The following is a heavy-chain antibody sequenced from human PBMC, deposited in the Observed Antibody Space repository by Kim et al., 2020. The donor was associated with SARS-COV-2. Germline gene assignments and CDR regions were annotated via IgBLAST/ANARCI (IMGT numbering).Heavy chain of an antibody. D-gene: IGHD1-26*01. J-gene: IGHJ4*02. Sequence: YNPSLKSRVTISVDTSKNQCSLKLSSVTAADTAVYYCARRYSGSSSPFDYWGQGTLVTVSS. V-gene: IGHV4-39*01. CDR3: ARRYSGSSSPFDY.